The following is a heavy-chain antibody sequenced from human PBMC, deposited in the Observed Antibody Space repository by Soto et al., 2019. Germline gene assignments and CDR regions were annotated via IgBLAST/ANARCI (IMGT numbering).Heavy chain of an antibody. J-gene: IGHJ4*02. Sequence: EVQLLESGGGLVQPGGSLRLSCAASGFTFNSYAMNWVRQAPGKGLEWVSSISDSGGSTYYADSVKGRFTISRDNSKNTLYLQMNSLRAEDAAVYYCGKHGGNSAYYYFDYWAREPWSPSPQ. V-gene: IGHV3-23*01. CDR2: ISDSGGST. CDR1: GFTFNSYA. CDR3: GKHGGNSAYYYFDY. D-gene: IGHD3-22*01.